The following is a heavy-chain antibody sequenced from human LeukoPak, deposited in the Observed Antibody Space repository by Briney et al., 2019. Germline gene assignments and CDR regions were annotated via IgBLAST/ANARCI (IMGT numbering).Heavy chain of an antibody. D-gene: IGHD3-22*01. CDR3: STDYYDRSGLHY. CDR1: GFTFSGSA. CDR2: IRSKANSYAT. J-gene: IGHJ4*02. V-gene: IGHV3-73*01. Sequence: GGSLRLSCAASGFTFSGSAMHWVRQASGKGLEWVGRIRSKANSYATAYAASVKGRFTNSRDDSKNTAYLQMNSLKTEDTAVYYCSTDYYDRSGLHYWGQGTLVTVSS.